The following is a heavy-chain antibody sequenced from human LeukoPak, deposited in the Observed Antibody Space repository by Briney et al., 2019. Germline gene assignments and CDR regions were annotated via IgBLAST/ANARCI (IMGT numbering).Heavy chain of an antibody. CDR2: MNPNSGNT. J-gene: IGHJ4*02. CDR1: GYTFTSYD. D-gene: IGHD3-22*01. Sequence: EASVKVSCKASGYTFTSYDINWVRQAPGQGLEWMGWMNPNSGNTDYAQKFQGRVTMTRNTSISTAYMELSSLRSEDTAVYYCAIDEYYYDSSGYYYGEDYWGQGTLVTVSS. V-gene: IGHV1-8*01. CDR3: AIDEYYYDSSGYYYGEDY.